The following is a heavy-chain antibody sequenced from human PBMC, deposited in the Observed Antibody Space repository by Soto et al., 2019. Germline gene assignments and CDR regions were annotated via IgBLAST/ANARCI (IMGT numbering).Heavy chain of an antibody. D-gene: IGHD3-22*01. J-gene: IGHJ4*02. CDR1: GASVSSGGYY. CDR2: IYYSGST. V-gene: IGHV4-61*08. Sequence: SETLSLTCTVSGASVSSGGYYWSWVRQPPGKGLEWMGSIYYSGSTNYNPSLKSRVTISVDTSKSQFSLRLSSVTAADTAVYYCARSPGANYYYQSSGYYYFDYWGQGTLVTVSS. CDR3: ARSPGANYYYQSSGYYYFDY.